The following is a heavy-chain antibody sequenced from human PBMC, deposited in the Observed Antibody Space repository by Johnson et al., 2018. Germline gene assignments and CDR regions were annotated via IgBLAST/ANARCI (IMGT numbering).Heavy chain of an antibody. CDR1: GLTFSTDW. CDR3: AREEAAAGNWFFDL. J-gene: IGHJ2*01. CDR2: LTPVGGDT. D-gene: IGHD6-13*01. Sequence: EVQLLETGGGLAQPGGSLRLSCTASGLTFSTDWMHWVRQIPGKGLEWVSRLTPVGGDTYYAGSGKGRFTISRDNAKNTLFLQMNSLRAEDTAMYYCAREEAAAGNWFFDLWGRGTLVTVSS. V-gene: IGHV3-74*01.